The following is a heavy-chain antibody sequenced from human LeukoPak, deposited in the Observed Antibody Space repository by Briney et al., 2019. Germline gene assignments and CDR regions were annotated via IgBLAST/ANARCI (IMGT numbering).Heavy chain of an antibody. D-gene: IGHD3-9*01. CDR3: ARYGVPYYDILT. CDR2: IYTSGST. J-gene: IGHJ5*02. V-gene: IGHV4-61*02. Sequence: PSETLSLTCTVSGGSISSGSYYWSWIRQPAGKGLEWIGRIYTSGSTNYNPSLKSRVTISVDTSKNQFSLKLSSVTAADTAVYYCARYGVPYYDILTWGQGTLVTVSS. CDR1: GGSISSGSYY.